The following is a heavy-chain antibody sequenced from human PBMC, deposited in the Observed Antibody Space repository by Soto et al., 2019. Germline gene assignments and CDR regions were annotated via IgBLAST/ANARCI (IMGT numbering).Heavy chain of an antibody. CDR1: GDSISSGGYY. V-gene: IGHV4-31*03. Sequence: SETLSLTCTVSGDSISSGGYYWSWIRQHPGKGLEWIGYIFYTGTTYYNPSLKSRVAISGDTSKNQFSLKLSSVTAADTAVYYCARAVLGSYDTLYYFDYWGQGTLVTVSS. CDR3: ARAVLGSYDTLYYFDY. D-gene: IGHD3-22*01. CDR2: IFYTGTT. J-gene: IGHJ4*02.